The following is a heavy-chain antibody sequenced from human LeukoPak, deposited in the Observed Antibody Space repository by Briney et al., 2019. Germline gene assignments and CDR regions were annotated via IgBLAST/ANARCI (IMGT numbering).Heavy chain of an antibody. J-gene: IGHJ3*02. V-gene: IGHV3-23*01. CDR2: ISGSGGST. CDR1: GFTFSSYA. Sequence: GGSLRLSCAASGFTFSSYAMSWVRQAPGKGLEWVSAISGSGGSTYYADSVKGRFTISRDNSKNTLYLQMNSLRAEDTAVYYCAKDNAVAGTMADDAFDIWGQGTMVTVSS. D-gene: IGHD6-19*01. CDR3: AKDNAVAGTMADDAFDI.